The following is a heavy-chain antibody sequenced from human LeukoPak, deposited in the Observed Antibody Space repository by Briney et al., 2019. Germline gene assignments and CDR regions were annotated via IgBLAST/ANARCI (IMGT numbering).Heavy chain of an antibody. J-gene: IGHJ6*02. D-gene: IGHD3-3*01. Sequence: PGRSLRLACAASGFTLGCHGMHSVRQAPGKGLEWVAVIWYDGSNKYYADSVKGRFTISRDNSKNTLYLQMNSLRAEDTAVYYCARVPLLRFLEWLSAADYGMDACRQGTTVTVSS. CDR3: ARVPLLRFLEWLSAADYGMDA. V-gene: IGHV3-33*01. CDR2: IWYDGSNK. CDR1: GFTLGCHG.